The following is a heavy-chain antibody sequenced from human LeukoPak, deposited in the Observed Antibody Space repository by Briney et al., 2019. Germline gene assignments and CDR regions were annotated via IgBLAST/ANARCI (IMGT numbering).Heavy chain of an antibody. Sequence: ASVKVSCKASGYTFTSYGISWVRQAPGQGLEWMGWISAYNGNTDYAQKLQGRVTMTTDTSTNTAYMDLRSLSSDDTAVYYCARVGQYCSSISCLDYWGQGTLVTVSS. D-gene: IGHD2-2*01. J-gene: IGHJ4*02. CDR2: ISAYNGNT. CDR3: ARVGQYCSSISCLDY. V-gene: IGHV1-18*01. CDR1: GYTFTSYG.